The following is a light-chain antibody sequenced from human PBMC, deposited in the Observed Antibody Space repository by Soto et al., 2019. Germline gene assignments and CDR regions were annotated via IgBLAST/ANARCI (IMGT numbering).Light chain of an antibody. CDR1: SSNIGGNT. CDR2: SYD. Sequence: QSALTQPPSASGTPGQRVTISCSTSSSNIGGNTVNWYQQVPGTAPKLLIYSYDQRPSGVPDRFSGSKSGTSASLAISGLQSEXXXXXXCAAWDASLNGYVFGTGTKVTVL. J-gene: IGLJ1*01. V-gene: IGLV1-44*01. CDR3: AAWDASLNGYV.